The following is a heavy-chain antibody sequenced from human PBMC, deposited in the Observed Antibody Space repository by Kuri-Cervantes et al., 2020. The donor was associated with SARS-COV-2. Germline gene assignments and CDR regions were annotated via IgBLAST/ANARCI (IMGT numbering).Heavy chain of an antibody. V-gene: IGHV1-46*01. CDR3: AREDRAAAATFDY. CDR1: GHTFTSYY. D-gene: IGHD6-13*01. J-gene: IGHJ4*02. CDR2: ISPSGGST. Sequence: ASVKVSCKASGHTFTSYYMHWVRQAPGQGLEWMGIISPSGGSTSYAQKFQGRVTMTRDTSTSTVYMELSSLRSEDTAVYYCAREDRAAAATFDYWGQGTLVTVSS.